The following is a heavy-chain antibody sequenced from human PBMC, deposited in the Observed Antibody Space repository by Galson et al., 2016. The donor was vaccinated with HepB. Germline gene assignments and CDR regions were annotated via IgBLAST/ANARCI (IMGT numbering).Heavy chain of an antibody. V-gene: IGHV3-11*06. Sequence: SLRLSCAASGFSFSDYYTSWIRQAPGKGLEWVSYISISSSYSNDADSVKGRFTISRDDAKNSLYLQMNSLRAEDTAVYYCARNYFIGVAGTDYGMDVWGQGTTVTVSS. CDR3: ARNYFIGVAGTDYGMDV. J-gene: IGHJ6*02. CDR2: ISISSSYS. D-gene: IGHD6-19*01. CDR1: GFSFSDYY.